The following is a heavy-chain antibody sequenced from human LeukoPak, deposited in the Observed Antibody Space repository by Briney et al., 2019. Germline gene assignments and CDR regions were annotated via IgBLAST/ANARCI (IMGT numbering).Heavy chain of an antibody. J-gene: IGHJ6*04. D-gene: IGHD3-10*02. CDR1: GFTFSSYE. V-gene: IGHV3-48*03. CDR2: ISSSGSTI. CDR3: AELGITMIGGV. Sequence: GGSLRLSCAASGFTFSSYEMNWVRQAPGKGLEWVSYISSSGSTIYYADSVKGRFAISRDNAKNSLYLQMNSLRAEDTAVYYCAELGITMIGGVWGKGTTVTFSS.